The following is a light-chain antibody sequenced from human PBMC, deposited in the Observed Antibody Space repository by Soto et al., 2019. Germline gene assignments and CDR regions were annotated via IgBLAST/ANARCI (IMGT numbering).Light chain of an antibody. CDR3: QQLNSYPIT. CDR2: AAS. J-gene: IGKJ5*01. V-gene: IGKV1-9*01. CDR1: QGLSSD. Sequence: DIQLTQSPSFLSASVGDRVTITCRASQGLSSDLAWYQQKPGKAPKLLIYAASTWPSGVPSRFSGSGSGTEFTLTIRSLPPEDFATYYCQQLNSYPITFGQGTRLEIK.